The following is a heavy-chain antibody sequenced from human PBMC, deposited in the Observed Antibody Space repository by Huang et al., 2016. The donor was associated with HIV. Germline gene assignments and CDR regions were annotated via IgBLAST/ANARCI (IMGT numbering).Heavy chain of an antibody. V-gene: IGHV3-30*18. J-gene: IGHJ4*02. CDR2: ITFDGKNK. CDR3: AKDNDLYYFDY. Sequence: QVHLVESGGGVVQPGRSLRLSCAASGFTFRGYGMHWVRQAPGKGVEWVAVITFDGKNKYYADSVRGRFTVSRDNSQNTVSLQMNTLRAEDTAVYYCAKDNDLYYFDYWGQGTLVTVSS. CDR1: GFTFRGYG. D-gene: IGHD1-1*01.